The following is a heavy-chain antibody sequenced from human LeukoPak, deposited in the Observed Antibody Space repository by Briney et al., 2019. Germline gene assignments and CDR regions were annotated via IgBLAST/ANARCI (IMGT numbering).Heavy chain of an antibody. CDR2: INPSGGST. CDR3: ARDPSPRDCGDYSGFNWFDP. D-gene: IGHD4-17*01. CDR1: GYTFTSYY. V-gene: IGHV1-46*01. J-gene: IGHJ5*02. Sequence: ASVKVSCKASGYTFTSYYMHWVRQAPGQGLEWMGIINPSGGSTSYAQKFQGRVTMTRDTSTSTVYMELSSLRSEDTAVYYCARDPSPRDCGDYSGFNWFDPWGQGTLVTVSS.